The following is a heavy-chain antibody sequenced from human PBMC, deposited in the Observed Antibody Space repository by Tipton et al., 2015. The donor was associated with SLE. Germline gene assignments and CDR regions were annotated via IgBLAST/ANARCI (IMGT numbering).Heavy chain of an antibody. D-gene: IGHD2/OR15-2a*01. V-gene: IGHV4-38-2*01. CDR2: IYHNGNT. J-gene: IGHJ2*01. CDR3: ARGSNWFFDF. Sequence: TLSLTCVVSGYSITSGYYWGWIRQPPGKGLGWIAVIYHNGNTYDNPSLRSRVTISVDTSQNQFSLEVHSVTAADTAVYSCARGSNWFFDFWGHGTLVTVSS. CDR1: GYSITSGYY.